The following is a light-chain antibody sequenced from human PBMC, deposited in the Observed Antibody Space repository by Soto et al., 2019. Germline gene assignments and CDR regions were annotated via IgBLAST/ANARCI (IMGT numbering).Light chain of an antibody. Sequence: DIQMTQSPSTLSASVGDRFTITCRASQSIGSWLAWYQQKPGKAPKLLIYDASSLESGVPSRFSGSGSGTEFTLTISSLQPDDFATYYCQQYNTYRTFGQGTKVDIK. V-gene: IGKV1-5*01. CDR2: DAS. CDR1: QSIGSW. CDR3: QQYNTYRT. J-gene: IGKJ1*01.